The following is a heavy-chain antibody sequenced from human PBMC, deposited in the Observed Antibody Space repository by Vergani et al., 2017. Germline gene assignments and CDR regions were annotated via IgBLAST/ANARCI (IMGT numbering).Heavy chain of an antibody. J-gene: IGHJ4*02. CDR1: GDSIRSYY. V-gene: IGHV4-59*08. Sequence: QVQLQESGPGLVKPSETLSLTCTVSGDSIRSYYGSWIRQPPGKGLEWIGYTYFSGSTNFNPSLKSRVTISVDTSKNQCSRKLSSVTAADTAVWYCARHDYGDYRPHFDHGGQGTRVTVSS. CDR3: ARHDYGDYRPHFDH. CDR2: TYFSGST. D-gene: IGHD4-17*01.